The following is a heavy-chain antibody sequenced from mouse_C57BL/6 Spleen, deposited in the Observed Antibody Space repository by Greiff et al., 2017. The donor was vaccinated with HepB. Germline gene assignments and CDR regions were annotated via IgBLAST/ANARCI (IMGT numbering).Heavy chain of an antibody. CDR1: GYTFTSYW. V-gene: IGHV1-59*01. J-gene: IGHJ4*01. D-gene: IGHD1-1*01. CDR2: IDPSDSYT. CDR3: ARDATVSYAMDY. Sequence: VQLQQSGAELVRPGTSVKLSCKASGYTFTSYWMHWVKQRPGQGLEWIGVIDPSDSYTNYNQKFKGKATLTVDTSSSTAYMQLSSLTSEDSAVYYCARDATVSYAMDYWVQGTSVTVSS.